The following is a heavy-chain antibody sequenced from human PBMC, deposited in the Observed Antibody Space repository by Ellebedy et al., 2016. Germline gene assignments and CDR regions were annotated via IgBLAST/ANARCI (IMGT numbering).Heavy chain of an antibody. CDR2: INPNSGGT. V-gene: IGHV1-2*02. D-gene: IGHD3-9*01. CDR1: GYTFTGYY. Sequence: ASVKVSCXASGYTFTGYYMHWVRQAPGQGLEWMGWINPNSGGTNYALKFQGRVTMTRDTSISTAYMELSRLRSDDTAVYYCARGVDTYYYYYYGMDVWGQGTTVTVSS. CDR3: ARGVDTYYYYYYGMDV. J-gene: IGHJ6*02.